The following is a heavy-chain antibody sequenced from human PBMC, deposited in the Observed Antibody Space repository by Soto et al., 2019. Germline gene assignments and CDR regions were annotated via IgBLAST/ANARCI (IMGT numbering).Heavy chain of an antibody. CDR3: AREAIVAGATTGMDV. D-gene: IGHD1-26*01. V-gene: IGHV1-18*01. CDR1: GYDFPSFG. Sequence: ASVKVSCKASGYDFPSFGINWVRQAPGQGLEWMGWISTYYGNTNYAQKLQGRVTMTTDTSTSTVYMELSRLRSDDTAVYYCAREAIVAGATTGMDVWGQGTTVTVSS. CDR2: ISTYYGNT. J-gene: IGHJ6*02.